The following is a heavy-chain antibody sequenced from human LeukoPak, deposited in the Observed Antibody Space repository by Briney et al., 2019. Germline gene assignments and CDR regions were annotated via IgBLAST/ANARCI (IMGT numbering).Heavy chain of an antibody. CDR2: IYHSGST. V-gene: IGHV4-30-2*01. Sequence: PSETLSLTCAVSGGSISSGGYSWSWLRQPPGKGLEWIGYIYHSGSTYYNPSLKSRVTISVDRSKNQFSLKLSSVTAADTAVYYCARGGYGPHYYYGMDVWGQGTTVTVSS. D-gene: IGHD3-16*01. CDR3: ARGGYGPHYYYGMDV. CDR1: GGSISSGGYS. J-gene: IGHJ6*02.